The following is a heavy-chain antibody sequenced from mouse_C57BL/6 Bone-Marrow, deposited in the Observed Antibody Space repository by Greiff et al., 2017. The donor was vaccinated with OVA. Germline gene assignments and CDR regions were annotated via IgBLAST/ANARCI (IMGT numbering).Heavy chain of an antibody. D-gene: IGHD1-1*01. CDR3: ASVGSSPYWYFDV. J-gene: IGHJ1*03. CDR2: IDPSDSET. CDR1: GYTFTSYW. V-gene: IGHV1-52*01. Sequence: QVQLQQPGAELVRPGSSVKLSCKASGYTFTSYWMHWVKQRPIQGLEWIGNIDPSDSETHYNQKFKDKATLTVDKSSSTAYMQLSSLTSEDSAVYYCASVGSSPYWYFDVWGTGTTVTVSS.